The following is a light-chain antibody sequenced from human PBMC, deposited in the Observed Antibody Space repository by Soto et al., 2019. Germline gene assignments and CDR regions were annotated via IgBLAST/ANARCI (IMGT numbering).Light chain of an antibody. CDR3: QQYKCYKT. J-gene: IGKJ1*01. CDR2: DAS. Sequence: DIPMTQSPSTLSASVGDRVTITCRASQTISSGLAWYQQKPGKAPKVLIYDASTLESGVPSRFSGSGSGTEFTLTISSLLPDDCATYYCQQYKCYKTLGQGTNVDIK. V-gene: IGKV1-5*01. CDR1: QTISSG.